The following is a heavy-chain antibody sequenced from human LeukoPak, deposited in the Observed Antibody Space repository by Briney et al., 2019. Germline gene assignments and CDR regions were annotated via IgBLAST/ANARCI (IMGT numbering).Heavy chain of an antibody. CDR1: GGSISSSNFY. D-gene: IGHD5-18*01. CDR2: IYYSGST. CDR3: ATQLGAFDY. Sequence: SETLSLTCTVSGGSISSSNFYWGWIRQPPGKGLEWIGSIYYSGSTYYNPSLKSRVSISVDTSKNQLSLKLSSVTAADTAVYYCATQLGAFDYWGQGTLVTVSS. J-gene: IGHJ4*02. V-gene: IGHV4-39*07.